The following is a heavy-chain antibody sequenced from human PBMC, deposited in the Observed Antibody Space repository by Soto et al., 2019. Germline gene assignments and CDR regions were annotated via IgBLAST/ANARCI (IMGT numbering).Heavy chain of an antibody. CDR2: INPGNGNT. J-gene: IGHJ4*02. Sequence: ASVKVSCKASGYTFTSYAMHWVRQAPGQRLEWMGWINPGNGNTKYAQKFQGRVTITTDTSASTAYMELSSLRSEDTAVYFCALQPTRSSGWKAFDYWGQGTLVTVSS. V-gene: IGHV1-3*01. D-gene: IGHD6-19*01. CDR1: GYTFTSYA. CDR3: ALQPTRSSGWKAFDY.